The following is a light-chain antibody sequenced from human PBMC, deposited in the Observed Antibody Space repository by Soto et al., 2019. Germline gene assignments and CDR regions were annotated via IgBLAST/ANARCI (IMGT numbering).Light chain of an antibody. CDR2: KAS. V-gene: IGKV1-5*03. Sequence: DIQMTQSPSTLSASVGDRVTITCRASQSISSWLAWYQQKPGKAPKLLIYKASSLESGVPSRFSGCGSGTEFTLTISSLQPDDFATYYCQQYNSPLLTFGGGTKVEIK. CDR1: QSISSW. J-gene: IGKJ4*01. CDR3: QQYNSPLLT.